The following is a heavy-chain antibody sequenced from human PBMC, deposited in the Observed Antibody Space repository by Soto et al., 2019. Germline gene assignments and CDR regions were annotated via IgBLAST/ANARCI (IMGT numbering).Heavy chain of an antibody. CDR1: GFTFSSYW. CDR2: IKQDGSEK. V-gene: IGHV3-7*01. CDR3: HLAYCGGDCYYYYYGMDV. D-gene: IGHD2-21*02. J-gene: IGHJ6*02. Sequence: PGGSLRLSCAASGFTFSSYWMSWVRHAPGKGLEWVANIKQDGSEKYYVDSVKGRFTISRDNAKNSLYLQMNSLRAEDTAVYYCHLAYCGGDCYYYYYGMDVWGQGTTVTVSS.